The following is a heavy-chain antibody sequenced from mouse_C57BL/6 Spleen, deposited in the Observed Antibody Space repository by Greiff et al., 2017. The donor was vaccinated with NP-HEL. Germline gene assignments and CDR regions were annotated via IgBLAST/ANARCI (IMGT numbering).Heavy chain of an antibody. D-gene: IGHD1-3*01. V-gene: IGHV5-9-1*02. CDR1: GFTFSSYA. Sequence: EVNVVESGEGLVKPGGSLKLSCAASGFTFSSYAMSWVRQTPEKRLEWVAYISRGGDYIYYADTVKGRFTISRDNARNTLYLQMSSLKSEDTAMYYCTRDKGKSWDYWGQGTSVTVSS. J-gene: IGHJ4*01. CDR2: ISRGGDYI. CDR3: TRDKGKSWDY.